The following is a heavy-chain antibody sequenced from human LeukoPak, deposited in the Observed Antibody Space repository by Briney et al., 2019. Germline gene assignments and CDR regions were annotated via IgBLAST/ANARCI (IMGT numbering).Heavy chain of an antibody. J-gene: IGHJ4*02. CDR1: GFTFSNYG. D-gene: IGHD2-21*02. V-gene: IGHV3-33*01. CDR2: IWPDGSKT. Sequence: PGRSLRLSCAASGFTFSNYGMQWVRQAPGKGLEWVAVIWPDGSKTYYADPVKGRLTITRDNSKNSLYLQMNSLRVEDMAVYYCARWGPVETVIFDYWGQGTLVTVSS. CDR3: ARWGPVETVIFDY.